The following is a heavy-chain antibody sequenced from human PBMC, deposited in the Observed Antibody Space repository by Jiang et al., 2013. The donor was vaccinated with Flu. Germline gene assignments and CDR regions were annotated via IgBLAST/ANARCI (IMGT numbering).Heavy chain of an antibody. Sequence: RLSCAASGFPFSSYWMSWVRQAPGKGLEWVANIKQDGSEKYYVDSVKGRFTISRDNAKNSLYLQMNSLRAEGTAVYYCARDLSYDYVWGSYPNFFDYWGQGTLVTVSS. V-gene: IGHV3-7*01. CDR2: IKQDGSEK. D-gene: IGHD3-16*01. CDR3: ARDLSYDYVWGSYPNFFDY. J-gene: IGHJ4*02. CDR1: GFPFSSYW.